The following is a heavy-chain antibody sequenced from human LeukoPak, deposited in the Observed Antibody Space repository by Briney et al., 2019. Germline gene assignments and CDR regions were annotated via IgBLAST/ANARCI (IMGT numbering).Heavy chain of an antibody. D-gene: IGHD5-24*01. CDR3: ARGAKGWLQLRN. CDR2: IIPILGTA. V-gene: IGHV1-69*13. Sequence: SVKVSCKASGYSFTSYAINWVRQAPGQGLEWMGGIIPILGTANYAQKFQGRVTITADESTSTAYMELSSLRSEDTAVYYCARGAKGWLQLRNWGQGTLVTVST. J-gene: IGHJ4*02. CDR1: GYSFTSYA.